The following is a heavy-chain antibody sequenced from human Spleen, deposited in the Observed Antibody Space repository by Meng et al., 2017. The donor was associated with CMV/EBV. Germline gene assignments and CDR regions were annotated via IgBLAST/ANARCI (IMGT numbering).Heavy chain of an antibody. D-gene: IGHD3-10*01. Sequence: SETLSLTCTVPGGSISSSTYYWGWIRQPPGKGLEWIGSIYFLGSSYYNPSLKSRVTISVDTSKNQFSLKLSSVTAADTAVYYCARDPRVNGMDVWGQGTTVTVSS. J-gene: IGHJ6*02. V-gene: IGHV4-39*07. CDR3: ARDPRVNGMDV. CDR2: IYFLGSS. CDR1: GGSISSSTYY.